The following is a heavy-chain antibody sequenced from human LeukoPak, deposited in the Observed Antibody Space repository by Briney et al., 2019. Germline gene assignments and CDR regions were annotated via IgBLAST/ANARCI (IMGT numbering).Heavy chain of an antibody. CDR2: ISSSSSTI. D-gene: IGHD6-13*01. J-gene: IGHJ4*02. CDR1: GFTFSSYS. CDR3: TRDEIAAFDY. Sequence: GGSLRLSCAASGFTFSSYSMNWVRQAPGKGLEWVSYISSSSSTIYYADSVKGRFTVSRDNAKNSLYLQMNSLRVEDTAVYYCTRDEIAAFDYWGQGTLVTVSS. V-gene: IGHV3-48*04.